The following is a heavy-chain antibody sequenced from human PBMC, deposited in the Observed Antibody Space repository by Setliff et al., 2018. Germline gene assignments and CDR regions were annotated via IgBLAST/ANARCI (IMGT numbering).Heavy chain of an antibody. J-gene: IGHJ3*02. CDR2: INPGGLSS. V-gene: IGHV1-46*01. Sequence: ASVKVSCKTSGYSFTSHYMHWVRQAPGQGLEWMGIINPGGLSSSSTQKFEGRVTMTRDTSTSTVYMELNSLRSDDTAVYYCARDLNRWFGEFAFDIWGQGTMVTVSS. D-gene: IGHD3-10*01. CDR1: GYSFTSHY. CDR3: ARDLNRWFGEFAFDI.